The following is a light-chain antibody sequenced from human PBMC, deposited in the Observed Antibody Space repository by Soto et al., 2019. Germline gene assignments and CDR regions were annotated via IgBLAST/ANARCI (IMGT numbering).Light chain of an antibody. CDR3: QQYNSSPLT. V-gene: IGKV1-5*03. Sequence: DIQMTQSPSTLYASVGDRVTITCRASQSIGASLAWFQQKPGKAPNLLIYKASSLESGVPSRFSGSGSGTEFTLTISTLQPDDFPTYYCQQYNSSPLTFGGATKVEIK. CDR1: QSIGAS. CDR2: KAS. J-gene: IGKJ4*01.